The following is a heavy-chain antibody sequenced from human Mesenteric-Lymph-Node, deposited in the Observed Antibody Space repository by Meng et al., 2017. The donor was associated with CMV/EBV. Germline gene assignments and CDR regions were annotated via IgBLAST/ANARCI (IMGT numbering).Heavy chain of an antibody. V-gene: IGHV3-7*01. J-gene: IGHJ6*02. Sequence: GGSLRLSCAASGFTFSSYWMSWVRQAPGKGLEWVANIKQDGSEKYYVDSVKGRFTISRDNAKNSLYLQMNSLRAEDTAVYYCARPPVENLRPNYYGMDVWGQGTTVTVSS. CDR1: GFTFSSYW. CDR3: ARPPVENLRPNYYGMDV. D-gene: IGHD4-17*01. CDR2: IKQDGSEK.